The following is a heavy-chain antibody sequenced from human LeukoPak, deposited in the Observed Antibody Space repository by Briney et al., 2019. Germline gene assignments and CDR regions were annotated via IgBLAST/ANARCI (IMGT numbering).Heavy chain of an antibody. CDR1: GYTFTSYA. V-gene: IGHV7-4-1*02. CDR3: ARTRKEWLARNNWFDP. CDR2: INTNTGNP. J-gene: IGHJ5*02. D-gene: IGHD6-19*01. Sequence: ASVKVSCKASGYTFTSYAMNWARQAPGQGLEWMGWINTNTGNPTYAQGFTGWFVFSLDTSVSTAYLQTSSLKAEDTAVYYCARTRKEWLARNNWFDPWGQGTLVTVSS.